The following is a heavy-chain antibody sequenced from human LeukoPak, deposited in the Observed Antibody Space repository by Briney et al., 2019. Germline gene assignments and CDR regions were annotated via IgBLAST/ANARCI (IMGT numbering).Heavy chain of an antibody. CDR2: IIPILGIA. V-gene: IGHV1-69*04. D-gene: IGHD2-2*01. CDR1: GGTFSSYA. Sequence: SVKVSCKASGGTFSSYAISWVRQAPGQGLEWMGRIIPILGIANYAQKFQGRVTITADKTTSTAYMELSSLRSEDTAVYYCASSDCSSTSCYDFLYYYYGMDVWGQGTTVTVSS. CDR3: ASSDCSSTSCYDFLYYYYGMDV. J-gene: IGHJ6*02.